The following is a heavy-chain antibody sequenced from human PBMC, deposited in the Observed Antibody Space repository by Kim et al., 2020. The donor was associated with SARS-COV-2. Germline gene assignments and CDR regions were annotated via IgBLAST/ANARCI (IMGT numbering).Heavy chain of an antibody. D-gene: IGHD3-10*01. J-gene: IGHJ4*02. V-gene: IGHV4-31*03. CDR2: IYYSGST. CDR3: ARSGDLDRFDY. Sequence: SETLSLTCTVSGGSISSKVYYWSWIRQHPGKGLEWIGYIYYSGSTYYNPSLKSRVTISVDTSKNQFSLKLSSVTAADTAVYYCARSGDLDRFDYWGQGTL. CDR1: GGSISSKVYY.